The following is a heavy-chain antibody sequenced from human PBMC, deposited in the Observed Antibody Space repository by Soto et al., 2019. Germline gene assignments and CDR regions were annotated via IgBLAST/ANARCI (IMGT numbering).Heavy chain of an antibody. CDR3: ASTKYDSSAYYYWYLGL. CDR2: IIPIFGTA. V-gene: IGHV1-69*06. CDR1: EDTFRNYA. J-gene: IGHJ2*01. D-gene: IGHD3-22*01. Sequence: QVELVQSGAEVKKPGSSVKVSCQASEDTFRNYAISWVRQAPGQGLEWMGGIIPIFGTANYAQKFQGRVKITADTSANTVYMEVSSLRSEDTADYYCASTKYDSSAYYYWYLGLWGRGTLGTVSS.